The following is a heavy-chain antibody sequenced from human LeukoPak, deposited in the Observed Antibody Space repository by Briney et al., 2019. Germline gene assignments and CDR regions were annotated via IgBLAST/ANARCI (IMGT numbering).Heavy chain of an antibody. CDR3: ASGTTRHSSSWYPSEYFQH. J-gene: IGHJ1*01. CDR1: GFTFSSYS. D-gene: IGHD6-13*01. CDR2: ISSSSSYI. Sequence: PGGSLRLSCAASGFTFSSYSMNWVRQAPGKGLEWVSSISSSSSYIYYADSVKGRFTISRDNAKNSLYLQMNSLRAEDTAVYYCASGTTRHSSSWYPSEYFQHWGQGTLVTVSS. V-gene: IGHV3-21*01.